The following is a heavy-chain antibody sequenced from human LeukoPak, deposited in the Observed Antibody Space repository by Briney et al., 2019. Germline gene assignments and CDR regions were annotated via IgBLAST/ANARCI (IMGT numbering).Heavy chain of an antibody. J-gene: IGHJ6*02. CDR2: VYPGDSDT. CDR1: GYSFASSW. V-gene: IGHV5-51*01. Sequence: GEPLKISCKDSGYSFASSWIAWVRQTPGKGLEWMGIVYPGDSDTRYSPSFQGQVTISADKSISTAYLQWSSLKASDTAMYYCARRQGQQLNYYYYYGMDVWGQGTTVTVSS. CDR3: ARRQGQQLNYYYYYGMDV. D-gene: IGHD6-13*01.